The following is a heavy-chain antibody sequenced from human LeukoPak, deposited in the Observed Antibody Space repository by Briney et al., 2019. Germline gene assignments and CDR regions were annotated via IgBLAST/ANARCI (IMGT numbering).Heavy chain of an antibody. J-gene: IGHJ5*02. CDR3: ARGHYDFNA. Sequence: SETLSLTCTVSGGSIINTYWSWIRQAPGKGLEWIAYMFSSGGDTNYNPFLKSRVTMSIDTSNNQFSLTLTSVTAADTAVYFCARGHYDFNAWGQGILVTVSS. V-gene: IGHV4-59*08. CDR2: MFSSGGDT. D-gene: IGHD3-3*01. CDR1: GGSIINTY.